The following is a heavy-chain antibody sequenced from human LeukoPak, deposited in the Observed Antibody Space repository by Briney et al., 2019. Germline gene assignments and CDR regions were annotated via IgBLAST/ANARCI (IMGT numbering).Heavy chain of an antibody. CDR2: IIPIFGTA. V-gene: IGHV1-69*01. Sequence: SVTVSFTASGGTFTIYAISWVRRAPGQGLEWMGGIIPIFGTANYAQKFQRRVTITADESTSTAYMELSSLRSEDTAVYYCARERVVTATWKGDAFDIWGQGTMVTVSS. D-gene: IGHD2-21*02. CDR1: GGTFTIYA. CDR3: ARERVVTATWKGDAFDI. J-gene: IGHJ3*02.